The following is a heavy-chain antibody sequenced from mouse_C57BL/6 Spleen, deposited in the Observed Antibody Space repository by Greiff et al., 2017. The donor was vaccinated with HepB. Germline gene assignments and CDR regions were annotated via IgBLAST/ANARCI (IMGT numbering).Heavy chain of an antibody. J-gene: IGHJ1*03. CDR3: ARRDYGSSYGYWYFDV. CDR2: ISNGGGST. V-gene: IGHV5-12*01. Sequence: EVKLVESGGGLVQPGGSLKLSCAASGFTFSDYYMYWVRQTPEKRLEWVAYISNGGGSTYYPDTVKGRFTISRDNAKNTLYLQMSRLKSEDTAMYYCARRDYGSSYGYWYFDVWGTGTTVTVSS. D-gene: IGHD1-1*01. CDR1: GFTFSDYY.